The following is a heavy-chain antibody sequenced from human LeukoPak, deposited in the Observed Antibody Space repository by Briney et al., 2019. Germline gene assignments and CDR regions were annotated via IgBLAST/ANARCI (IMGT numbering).Heavy chain of an antibody. J-gene: IGHJ4*02. Sequence: GGTLRLSCAASGFTFSSYWMSWVRQAPGKGLEWVANIKQDGSEKYYVDSVKGRFTISRDNAKNSLYLQMSSLRAEDTAVYFCARGQTTVTNWGQGTLVTVSS. CDR2: IKQDGSEK. CDR3: ARGQTTVTN. D-gene: IGHD4-17*01. V-gene: IGHV3-7*03. CDR1: GFTFSSYW.